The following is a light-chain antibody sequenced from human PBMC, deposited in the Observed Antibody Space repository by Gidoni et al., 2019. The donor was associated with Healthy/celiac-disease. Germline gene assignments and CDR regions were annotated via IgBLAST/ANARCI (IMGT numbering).Light chain of an antibody. CDR1: KSISSY. V-gene: IGKV1-39*01. Sequence: DIKMTQSPSSLSAAVGDRLTIPCRASKSISSYLNWYQQKPGKAPQLLIYAASSLQSGVPSRFSGSGSGTDFTLTISSLQPEDFATYYCQQSYSTPPVTFGQGTKLEIK. J-gene: IGKJ2*01. CDR2: AAS. CDR3: QQSYSTPPVT.